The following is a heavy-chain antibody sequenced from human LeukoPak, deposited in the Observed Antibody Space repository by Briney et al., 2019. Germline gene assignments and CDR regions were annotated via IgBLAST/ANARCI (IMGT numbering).Heavy chain of an antibody. J-gene: IGHJ4*02. CDR1: GFTFSGCA. D-gene: IGHD6-19*01. V-gene: IGHV3-23*01. CDR2: ITGPGDGT. Sequence: GGSLRLSCAASGFTFSGCAMSWVRQAPGKGLEWVSAITGPGDGTWYADSVQGRFTISRDNSKNTLYLQMNSLRAEDTAVYFCAKRIYGWYQIDYWGQGTLVTVSS. CDR3: AKRIYGWYQIDY.